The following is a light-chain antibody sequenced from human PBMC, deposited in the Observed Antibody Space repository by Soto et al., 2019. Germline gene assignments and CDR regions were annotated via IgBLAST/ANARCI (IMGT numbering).Light chain of an antibody. J-gene: IGKJ1*01. CDR3: QQYNSYSWT. V-gene: IGKV1-5*03. Sequence: IPMTQSPATLSAYEGDRVTITCLASQSISSWLAWYQQKPGKAPKLLIYKASSLESGVPSRFSGSGSGTEFTLTISSLQPDDFATYYCQQYNSYSWTFGQGTKVDIK. CDR2: KAS. CDR1: QSISSW.